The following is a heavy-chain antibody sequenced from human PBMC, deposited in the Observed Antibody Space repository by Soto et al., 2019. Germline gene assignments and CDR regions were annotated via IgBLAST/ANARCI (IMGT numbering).Heavy chain of an antibody. CDR2: IYYSGST. J-gene: IGHJ4*02. CDR1: GGSISSGGYY. D-gene: IGHD3-22*01. V-gene: IGHV4-31*03. CDR3: ARESYDSSGYKLGLEY. Sequence: SETLSLTCTVSGGSISSGGYYWSWIRQHPGKGLEWIGYIYYSGSTYYNPSLKSRVTISVDTSKNQFSLKLSSVTAADTAVYYCARESYDSSGYKLGLEYWGQGTLVTVSS.